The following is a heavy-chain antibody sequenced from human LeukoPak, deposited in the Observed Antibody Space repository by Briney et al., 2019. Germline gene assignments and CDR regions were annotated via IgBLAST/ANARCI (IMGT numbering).Heavy chain of an antibody. CDR3: ARETRDYDILTSPFDY. Sequence: ASVKVSCKASGGTFSSYAIGWVRQAPGQGLEWMGGIIPIFGTANYAQKFQGRVTITADKSTSTAYMELSSLRSEDTAVYYCARETRDYDILTSPFDYWGQGTLVTVSS. J-gene: IGHJ4*02. D-gene: IGHD3-9*01. CDR1: GGTFSSYA. V-gene: IGHV1-69*06. CDR2: IIPIFGTA.